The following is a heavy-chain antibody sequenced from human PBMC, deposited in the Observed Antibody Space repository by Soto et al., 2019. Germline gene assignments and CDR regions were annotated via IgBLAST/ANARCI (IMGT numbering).Heavy chain of an antibody. CDR3: ATIPVDFGPRAHYGMDV. D-gene: IGHD2-2*03. J-gene: IGHJ6*02. V-gene: IGHV3-23*01. Sequence: GGSLRLSCAASGFTFSSYGMSWVRQAPGKGLEWVSGIRGSGGGTYYADSVKGRFTISRDNSKNTLYLQMNSLRAEDTAVYYCATIPVDFGPRAHYGMDVWGQGTTVTVSS. CDR1: GFTFSSYG. CDR2: IRGSGGGT.